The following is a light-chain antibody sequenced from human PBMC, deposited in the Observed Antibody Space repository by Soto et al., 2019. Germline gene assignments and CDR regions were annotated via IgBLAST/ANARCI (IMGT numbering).Light chain of an antibody. Sequence: EIVLTQSPGTLSLSPGQRATLSCRASESISRDYLAWYQQRLGQAPRLLIYGASSGATGIPDRFSGSGSGTDFTLTISRLEPEDFVVYYCQQYGSSPWTFGQGTKVDIK. CDR2: GAS. V-gene: IGKV3-20*01. CDR3: QQYGSSPWT. CDR1: ESISRDY. J-gene: IGKJ1*01.